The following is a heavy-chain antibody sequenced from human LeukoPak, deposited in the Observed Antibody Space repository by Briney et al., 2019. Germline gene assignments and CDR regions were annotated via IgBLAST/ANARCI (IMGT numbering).Heavy chain of an antibody. Sequence: GGSLRLSCAASGFTFNTYGMHWVRQAPGKGLEWVAFIRFDGSNKYYADSVKGRFTISGDNSKNTLYLQMNGLRAEDTAVYYCAKSAVEGDYFDYWGQGTLVTVSS. J-gene: IGHJ4*02. CDR2: IRFDGSNK. CDR3: AKSAVEGDYFDY. V-gene: IGHV3-30*02. CDR1: GFTFNTYG. D-gene: IGHD3-16*01.